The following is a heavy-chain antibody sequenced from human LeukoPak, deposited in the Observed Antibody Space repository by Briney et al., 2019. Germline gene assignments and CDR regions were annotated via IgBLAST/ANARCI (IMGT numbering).Heavy chain of an antibody. CDR1: GYSISSGYY. J-gene: IGHJ4*02. D-gene: IGHD3-10*01. V-gene: IGHV4-38-2*02. CDR3: AGPYYYGSGSFDY. Sequence: SSETLSLTCTVSGYSISSGYYWGWIRQPPGKGLEWIGSIYHSGSTYYNPSLKSRVTISVDTSKNQFSLKLSSVTAADTAVYYCAGPYYYGSGSFDYWGQGTLVTVSS. CDR2: IYHSGST.